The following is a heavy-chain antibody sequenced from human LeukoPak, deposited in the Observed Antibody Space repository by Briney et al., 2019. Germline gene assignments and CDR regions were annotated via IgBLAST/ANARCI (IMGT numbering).Heavy chain of an antibody. V-gene: IGHV3-11*04. CDR3: AREYYDSSGYYYFDY. J-gene: IGHJ4*02. D-gene: IGHD3-22*01. Sequence: PGGSLRLSCAASGFTFSDYYMSWICQAPGKGLEWVSYISSSGSTIYYADSVKGRFTISRDNAKNSLYLQMNSLRAEDTAVYYCAREYYDSSGYYYFDYWGQGTLVTVSS. CDR1: GFTFSDYY. CDR2: ISSSGSTI.